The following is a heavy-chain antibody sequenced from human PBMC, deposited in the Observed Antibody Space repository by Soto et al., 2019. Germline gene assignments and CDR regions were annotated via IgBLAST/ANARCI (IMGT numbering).Heavy chain of an antibody. CDR3: ARDKGYCSGASCPDFDY. V-gene: IGHV1-69*08. CDR1: GGTLSSYT. J-gene: IGHJ4*02. Sequence: QVQLVQSGAEVKKPGSSVKVSCKASGGTLSSYTVSWVRQAPGQGLEWMGRIIPNRGITNYAQKFQVRITIIVDKSTSTAYMELRSLISEDTAVYYCARDKGYCSGASCPDFDYWGQGTLVTVSS. D-gene: IGHD2-15*01. CDR2: IIPNRGIT.